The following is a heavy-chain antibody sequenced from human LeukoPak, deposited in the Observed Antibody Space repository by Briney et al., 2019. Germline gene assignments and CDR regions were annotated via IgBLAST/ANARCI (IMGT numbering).Heavy chain of an antibody. D-gene: IGHD6-19*01. J-gene: IGHJ3*01. Sequence: GESLKISCKGSGYSFTSYWIGWVRQMPGKDLEWMGINYPGDSEARYCPSFQGQVTISADKSISTAYLQWSSLKASDTAMYYCARCKAVAGTINAFDFWGQGTMVTVSS. V-gene: IGHV5-51*01. CDR2: NYPGDSEA. CDR3: ARCKAVAGTINAFDF. CDR1: GYSFTSYW.